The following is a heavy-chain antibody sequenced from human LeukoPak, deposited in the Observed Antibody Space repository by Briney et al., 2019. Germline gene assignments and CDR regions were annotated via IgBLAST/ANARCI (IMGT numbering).Heavy chain of an antibody. CDR3: ARADYDTSAATRKQIDY. V-gene: IGHV1-8*01. J-gene: IGHJ4*02. CDR1: GYSFTNYD. Sequence: ASVKVSCKASGYSFTNYDINWVRQATGQGLEWMGWMNPNSGNTAYAQKFQGRVTMTRDTTISTAYMELSSLKSEDTAVYFCARADYDTSAATRKQIDYWGQGTLVTVSS. CDR2: MNPNSGNT. D-gene: IGHD3-22*01.